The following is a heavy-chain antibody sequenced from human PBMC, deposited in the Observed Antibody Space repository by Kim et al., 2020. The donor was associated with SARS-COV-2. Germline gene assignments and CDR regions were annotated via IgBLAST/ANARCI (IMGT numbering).Heavy chain of an antibody. D-gene: IGHD2-2*02. CDR1: GYTLTELS. V-gene: IGHV1-24*01. Sequence: ASVKVSCKVSGYTLTELSMHWVRQAPGKGLEWMGGFDPEDGETIYAQKFQGRVTMTEDTSTDTAYMELSSLRSEDTAVYYCATSIVVVPAAIPRIYYYYGMDGWGQGTTVTVSS. CDR3: ATSIVVVPAAIPRIYYYYGMDG. CDR2: FDPEDGET. J-gene: IGHJ6*02.